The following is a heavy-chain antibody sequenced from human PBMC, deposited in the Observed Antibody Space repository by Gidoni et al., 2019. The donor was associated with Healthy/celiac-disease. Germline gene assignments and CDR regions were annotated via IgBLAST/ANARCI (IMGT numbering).Heavy chain of an antibody. V-gene: IGHV3-15*01. CDR3: TAASPPYIVGAGLFDY. CDR2: IKSKTDGGTT. D-gene: IGHD1-26*01. J-gene: IGHJ4*02. CDR1: GFTFSNAW. Sequence: EVQLVESGGGLVKPGGSLRLSCAASGFTFSNAWMSWVRQAPGKGLEWVGRIKSKTDGGTTDYAAPVKGRFTISRDDSKNTLYLQMNSLKTEDTAVYYCTAASPPYIVGAGLFDYWGQGTLVTVSS.